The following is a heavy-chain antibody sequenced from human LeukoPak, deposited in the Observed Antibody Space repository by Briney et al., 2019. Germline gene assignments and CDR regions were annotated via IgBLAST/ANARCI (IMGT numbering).Heavy chain of an antibody. CDR3: ARDGREWEQTHGAFDI. V-gene: IGHV4-61*02. CDR2: IYTSGST. Sequence: SQAPSLTCTVSGGSISSGSYYWSWIRQPAGKGLEWIGRIYTSGSTNYNPSLKSRVTISVDTSKNQFSLKLSSSTAADTAVYYCARDGREWEQTHGAFDIWGQGTMVTVSS. J-gene: IGHJ3*02. CDR1: GGSISSGSYY. D-gene: IGHD1-26*01.